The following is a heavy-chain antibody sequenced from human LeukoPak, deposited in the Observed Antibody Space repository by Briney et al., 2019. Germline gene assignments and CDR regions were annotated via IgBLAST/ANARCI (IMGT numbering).Heavy chain of an antibody. CDR3: AREYSSSWPFDAFDI. CDR2: IYHSGST. V-gene: IGHV4-4*02. CDR1: GGSISSSNW. Sequence: SGTLSLTCAVSGGSISSSNWWSWVRQPPGKGLEWIGEIYHSGSTNYDPSLKSRVTISVDKSKNQFSLKLSSVTAADTAVYYCAREYSSSWPFDAFDIWGQGTMVTVSS. J-gene: IGHJ3*02. D-gene: IGHD6-13*01.